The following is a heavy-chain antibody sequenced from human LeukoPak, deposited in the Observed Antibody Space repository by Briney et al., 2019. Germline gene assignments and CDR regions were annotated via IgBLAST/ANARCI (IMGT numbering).Heavy chain of an antibody. J-gene: IGHJ4*02. Sequence: GSLRLSCTAAGFTFSSYAMSWVRQPPGKGLEWVSAISGSGGSTYYADSVKGGFTISRDNSKNKLYLQMNSLRAEDTAVYYCAKDPITGTTLSFDYWGQGTLVTVSS. V-gene: IGHV3-23*01. CDR2: ISGSGGST. CDR3: AKDPITGTTLSFDY. D-gene: IGHD1-7*01. CDR1: GFTFSSYA.